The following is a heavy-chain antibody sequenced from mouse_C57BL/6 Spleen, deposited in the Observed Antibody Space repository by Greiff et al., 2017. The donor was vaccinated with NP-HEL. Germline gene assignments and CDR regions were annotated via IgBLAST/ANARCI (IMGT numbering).Heavy chain of an antibody. J-gene: IGHJ2*01. Sequence: EVKLVESGGGLVKPGGSLKLSCAASGFTFSSYTMSWVRQTPEKRLEWVATISGGGGNTYYPDSVKGRFTISRDNAKNTLYLQMSSLMSEDTALYYCARTIYYCSHYFDYWGQGTTLTVSS. CDR3: ARTIYYCSHYFDY. V-gene: IGHV5-9*01. D-gene: IGHD2-2*01. CDR1: GFTFSSYT. CDR2: ISGGGGNT.